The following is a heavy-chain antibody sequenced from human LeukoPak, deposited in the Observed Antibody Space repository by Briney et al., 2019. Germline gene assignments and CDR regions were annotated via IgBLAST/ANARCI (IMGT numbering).Heavy chain of an antibody. CDR2: IYYSGST. CDR3: AGGTTVAPFDY. J-gene: IGHJ4*02. D-gene: IGHD4-23*01. Sequence: GSLRLSCAASGFTFSSYEMNWVRQAPGKGLEWIGSIYYSGSTYYNPSLKSRVTISVDTSKNQFSLKVTSVTAADTAVYYCAGGTTVAPFDYWGQGTLVTVSS. CDR1: GFTFSSYE. V-gene: IGHV4-39*07.